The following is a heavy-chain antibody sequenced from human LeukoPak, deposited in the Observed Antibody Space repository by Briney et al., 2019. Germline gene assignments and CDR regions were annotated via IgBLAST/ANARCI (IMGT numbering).Heavy chain of an antibody. J-gene: IGHJ4*02. CDR3: ARDVEAVAGTKIYYFDY. CDR2: ISSSGSYI. CDR1: GFTFSSYS. Sequence: PGGSLRLSCAASGFTFSSYSMNWVRQAPGKGLEWVSSISSSGSYIYYADSVKGRFTISRDNAKNSLYLQMNSLRAEDTAVYYCARDVEAVAGTKIYYFDYWGQGTLVTVSS. D-gene: IGHD6-19*01. V-gene: IGHV3-21*01.